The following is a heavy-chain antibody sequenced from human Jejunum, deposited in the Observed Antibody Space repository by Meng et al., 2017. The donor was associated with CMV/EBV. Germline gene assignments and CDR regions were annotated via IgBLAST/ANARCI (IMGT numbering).Heavy chain of an antibody. Sequence: VQLPDPGPGLVKLARTLSLPCFVSAGSIVGSYWCWIRQPAGKGLEWIGRIYTSWSTHYNPSLKSRLTMSVDLSNNQISLKLRSVTAADTAVYYCARESGSYYWFDPWGQGTLVTVSS. D-gene: IGHD1-26*01. CDR3: ARESGSYYWFDP. CDR2: IYTSWST. CDR1: AGSIVGSY. V-gene: IGHV4-4*07. J-gene: IGHJ5*02.